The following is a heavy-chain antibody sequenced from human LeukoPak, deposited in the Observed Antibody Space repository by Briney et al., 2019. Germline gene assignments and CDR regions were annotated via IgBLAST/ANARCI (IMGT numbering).Heavy chain of an antibody. CDR1: GFTFSSYS. Sequence: PGGSLRLSCAASGFTFSSYSMNWVRQAPGKGLEWASSFSSSSSYIYYADSEKGRFTISRDNAKTSLYLQMNSLRAEDTAVYYCARDYYGSGSYLASHFDYWGQGTLVTVSS. J-gene: IGHJ4*02. V-gene: IGHV3-21*01. D-gene: IGHD3-10*01. CDR3: ARDYYGSGSYLASHFDY. CDR2: FSSSSSYI.